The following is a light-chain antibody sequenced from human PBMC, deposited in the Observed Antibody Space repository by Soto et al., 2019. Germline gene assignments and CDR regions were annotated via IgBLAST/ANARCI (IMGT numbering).Light chain of an antibody. J-gene: IGKJ4*01. V-gene: IGKV3-11*01. CDR2: DTS. CDR1: QSVSFY. CDR3: QQRNDWPPAT. Sequence: VLTQSPATLSLSPGERATLSCRASQSVSFYLAWYQQKPGQAPRLLIYDTSKRAPGIPARFSGSGSGTDFTLPITSLEPEDFAVYYCQQRNDWPPATFGGGTKVEIK.